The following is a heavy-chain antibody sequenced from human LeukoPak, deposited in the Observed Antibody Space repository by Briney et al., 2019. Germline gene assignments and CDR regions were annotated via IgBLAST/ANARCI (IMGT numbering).Heavy chain of an antibody. CDR1: GFTFDDYA. J-gene: IGHJ3*02. CDR2: ISWNSGSI. D-gene: IGHD2-8*02. CDR3: AKGEFVASDFTGAFDI. V-gene: IGHV3-9*03. Sequence: GGSLRLSCAASGFTFDDYAMHWVRQAPGKGLEWVSGISWNSGSIGYADSVKGRFTISRDNAKNSLYLQMNSLRAEDMALYYCAKGEFVASDFTGAFDIWGRGTMVTVSS.